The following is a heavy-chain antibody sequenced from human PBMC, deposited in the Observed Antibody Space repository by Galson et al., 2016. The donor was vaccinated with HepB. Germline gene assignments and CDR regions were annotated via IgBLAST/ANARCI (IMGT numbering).Heavy chain of an antibody. V-gene: IGHV3-23*01. CDR1: GFTFGSYG. D-gene: IGHD6-13*01. CDR2: ISDTGDSS. J-gene: IGHJ4*02. Sequence: SLRLSCAASGFTFGSYGMTWVRQAPGKGLAWVSAISDTGDSSHYADSVKGRFTISRDNSNNTLYLQVNSLRAEDTALYFCARYSNSWAPFDYWGQGSLVTVSS. CDR3: ARYSNSWAPFDY.